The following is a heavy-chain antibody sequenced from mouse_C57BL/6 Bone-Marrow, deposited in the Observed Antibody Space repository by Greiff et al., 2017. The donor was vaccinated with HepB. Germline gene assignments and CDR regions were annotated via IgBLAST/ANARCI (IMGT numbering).Heavy chain of an antibody. Sequence: VKLVESGAELVRPGTSVKMSCKASGYTFTNYWIGWAKQRPGHGLEWIGDIYPGGGYTNYNEKFKGKATLTADKSSSTAYMQFSSLTSEDSAIYYCARLSSSWYFDVWGTGTTVTVSS. J-gene: IGHJ1*03. CDR2: IYPGGGYT. CDR1: GYTFTNYW. D-gene: IGHD1-1*01. CDR3: ARLSSSWYFDV. V-gene: IGHV1-63*01.